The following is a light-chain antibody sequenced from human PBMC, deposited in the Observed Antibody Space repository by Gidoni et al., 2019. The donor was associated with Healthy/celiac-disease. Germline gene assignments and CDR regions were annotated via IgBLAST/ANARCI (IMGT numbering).Light chain of an antibody. J-gene: IGKJ1*01. Sequence: DIQMTQSPSSLSASVGDRVTITCRASQSISSYLNWYQQKPGKAPKLLIYAASSLQRGVPSRFSGSGAGTDFTLTISSLQPEDFATYYCQQSYSTRLTFGQGTKVEIK. CDR1: QSISSY. CDR2: AAS. CDR3: QQSYSTRLT. V-gene: IGKV1-39*01.